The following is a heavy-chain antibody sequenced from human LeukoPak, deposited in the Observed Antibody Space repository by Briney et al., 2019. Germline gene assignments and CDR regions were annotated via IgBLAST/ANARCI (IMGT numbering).Heavy chain of an antibody. V-gene: IGHV3-23*01. CDR2: INDSGGNT. J-gene: IGHJ4*02. Sequence: GGSLRLSCAASGFTFSSYTMGWVRQAPGKGLEWVSEINDSGGNTYYARSVKGRFTISRDNSKNTVYLQMNSLRAEDTAVYYCAKERRDGYPDLGYWGQGTLVTVSS. CDR1: GFTFSSYT. CDR3: AKERRDGYPDLGY. D-gene: IGHD6-25*01.